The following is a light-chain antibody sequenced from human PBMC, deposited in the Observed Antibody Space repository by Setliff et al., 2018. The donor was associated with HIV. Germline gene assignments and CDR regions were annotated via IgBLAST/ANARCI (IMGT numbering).Light chain of an antibody. V-gene: IGLV2-14*01. J-gene: IGLJ1*01. Sequence: QSALTQPASVSGSPGQSITISCTGTSSDIGGYSYVSWYQQHPGKAPKLIIYEVSNRPSGVSNRFSGSKSGYTASLTISGPQAEDEADYYCSSYAITNTLPFGTGTKVTV. CDR3: SSYAITNTLP. CDR2: EVS. CDR1: SSDIGGYSY.